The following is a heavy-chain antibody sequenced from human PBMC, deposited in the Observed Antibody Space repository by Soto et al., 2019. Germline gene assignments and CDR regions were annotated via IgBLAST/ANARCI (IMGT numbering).Heavy chain of an antibody. CDR1: GFIFSNHA. Sequence: GGSLRLSCAASGFIFSNHAMSWVRQVPGEWLEWVSGISAGGNLIYYADSVRGRFTMSRDNSKNMLYLQMNSLRAEDTAVYFCAKRQGIGAAAKNFDFWGQGXRVTVYS. D-gene: IGHD6-13*01. CDR2: ISAGGNLI. J-gene: IGHJ4*02. CDR3: AKRQGIGAAAKNFDF. V-gene: IGHV3-23*01.